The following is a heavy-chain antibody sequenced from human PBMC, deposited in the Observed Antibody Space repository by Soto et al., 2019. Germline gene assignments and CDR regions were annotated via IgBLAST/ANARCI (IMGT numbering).Heavy chain of an antibody. Sequence: ASVKVSCKASGGTFRNYAISWVRQAPGQGLEWMGGIIPIIGESNYAQKFQGRVTITTDASTSTAYMELSRLRSEDTAVYYCARPMPSVAERSHFYYYGMDVWGQGTTVTVSS. CDR1: GGTFRNYA. J-gene: IGHJ6*02. V-gene: IGHV1-69*05. D-gene: IGHD2-2*01. CDR2: IIPIIGES. CDR3: ARPMPSVAERSHFYYYGMDV.